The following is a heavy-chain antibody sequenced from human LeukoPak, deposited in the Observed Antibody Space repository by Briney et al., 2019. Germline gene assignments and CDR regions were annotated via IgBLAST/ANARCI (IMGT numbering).Heavy chain of an antibody. V-gene: IGHV4-59*12. J-gene: IGHJ4*02. CDR3: ARERLNMITFGGVIPR. CDR2: IYYSGST. Sequence: SETLSLTCAVYGGSFSGYYWSWIRQPPGKGLEWIGYIYYSGSTNYNPSLKSRVTISVDTSKNQFSLKLSSVTAADTAVYYCARERLNMITFGGVIPRWGQGTLVTVSS. D-gene: IGHD3-16*02. CDR1: GGSFSGYY.